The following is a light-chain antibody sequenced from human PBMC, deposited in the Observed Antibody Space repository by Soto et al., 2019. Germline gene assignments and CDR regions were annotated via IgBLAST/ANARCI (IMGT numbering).Light chain of an antibody. CDR2: WAS. CDR1: QSVLYSSNNKNY. J-gene: IGKJ4*01. V-gene: IGKV4-1*01. Sequence: DIVMTQSPDSLAVSLGERATINCKSSQSVLYSSNNKNYLAWYQQKPGQPPKLLIYWASTRESGVPDRFSGXGXGTXFTLTISSLQAEDVAVYYCQQYYSTPLTFGGGTKVEIK. CDR3: QQYYSTPLT.